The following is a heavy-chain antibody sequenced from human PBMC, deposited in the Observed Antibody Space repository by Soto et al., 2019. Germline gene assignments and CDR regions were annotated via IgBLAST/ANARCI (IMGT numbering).Heavy chain of an antibody. V-gene: IGHV3-33*01. D-gene: IGHD2-15*01. CDR2: IWHDGSDI. CDR3: ARNLADTTTGDAVDG. CDR1: GFTFSSDV. J-gene: IGHJ6*02. Sequence: QVQLVESGGGVVQPGRSLRVSCVASGFTFSSDVMHWVRQAPGKGLEWVALIWHDGSDISYGDSVRGRFTISRDNSKNTLYLQMNSLRADDTAVYYCARNLADTTTGDAVDGWGQGTTVTASS.